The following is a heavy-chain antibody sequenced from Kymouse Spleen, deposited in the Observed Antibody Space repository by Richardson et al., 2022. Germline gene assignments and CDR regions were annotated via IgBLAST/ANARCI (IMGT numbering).Heavy chain of an antibody. D-gene: IGHD3-10*01. CDR2: INHSGST. Sequence: QVQLQQWGAGLLKPSETLSLTCAVYGGSFSGYYWSWIRQPPGKGLEWIGEINHSGSTNYNPSLKSRVTISVDTSKNQFSLKLSSVTAADTAVYYCAGHYYGSGSYFDYWGQGTLVTVSS. CDR3: AGHYYGSGSYFDY. V-gene: IGHV4-34*01. J-gene: IGHJ4*02. CDR1: GGSFSGYY.